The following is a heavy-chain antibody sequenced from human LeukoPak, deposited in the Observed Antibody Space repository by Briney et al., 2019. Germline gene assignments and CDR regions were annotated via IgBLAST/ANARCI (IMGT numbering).Heavy chain of an antibody. CDR3: ARDRESYYYYYYMDV. Sequence: GGSLRLSCAASGFTFSSYSMNWVRQAPGKGLEWVSYISSSSTIYYADSVKGRFTISRDNAKNSLYLQMNSLRAEDTAVYYCARDRESYYYYYYMDVWGKGTTVTVSS. D-gene: IGHD1-26*01. V-gene: IGHV3-48*01. J-gene: IGHJ6*03. CDR1: GFTFSSYS. CDR2: ISSSSTI.